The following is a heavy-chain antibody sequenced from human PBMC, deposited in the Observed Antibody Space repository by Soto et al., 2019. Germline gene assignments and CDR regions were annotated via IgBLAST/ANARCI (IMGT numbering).Heavy chain of an antibody. Sequence: EVQMLESGGGLVQPGGSLRLSCAASGFTFSSYAMSWVRQAPGKGLEWVSAISGSGGSTYYADSVKGRFTISRDNSKNTQYLQMNSLRAEDTAVYYCAKATTYYVRTVTNRYYGMDVWGQGTTVTVSS. CDR2: ISGSGGST. CDR1: GFTFSSYA. V-gene: IGHV3-23*01. J-gene: IGHJ6*02. CDR3: AKATTYYVRTVTNRYYGMDV. D-gene: IGHD4-17*01.